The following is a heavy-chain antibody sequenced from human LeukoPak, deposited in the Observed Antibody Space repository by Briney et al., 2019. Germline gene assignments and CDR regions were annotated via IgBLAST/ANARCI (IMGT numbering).Heavy chain of an antibody. CDR1: GFSFSSHA. V-gene: IGHV3-23*01. CDR2: ISNSGDST. CDR3: AKRARYCRSTSCYIEKGNPFDY. Sequence: QPGGSLRLSCAASGFSFSSHAMSWVRQAPGKRLEWVSAISNSGDSTYYVDSVKGRFTISRDNSKNTLYLQMNSLRAEDTAVYYCAKRARYCRSTSCYIEKGNPFDYWGQGTLVTVSS. D-gene: IGHD2-2*02. J-gene: IGHJ4*02.